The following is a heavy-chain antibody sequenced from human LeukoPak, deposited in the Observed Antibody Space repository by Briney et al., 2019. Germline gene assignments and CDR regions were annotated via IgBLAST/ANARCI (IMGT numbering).Heavy chain of an antibody. CDR1: GLTFSRYW. CDR2: ISGSGDST. Sequence: GGSLRLSCAASGLTFSRYWMSWVRRAPGKGLEWVSAISGSGDSTYYGDSVKGRFTISRDNSKNTLYLQMNSLRAEDTAVYYCAKTRPLDSSSWSHGDYWGQGTLVTVSS. CDR3: AKTRPLDSSSWSHGDY. J-gene: IGHJ4*02. V-gene: IGHV3-23*01. D-gene: IGHD6-13*01.